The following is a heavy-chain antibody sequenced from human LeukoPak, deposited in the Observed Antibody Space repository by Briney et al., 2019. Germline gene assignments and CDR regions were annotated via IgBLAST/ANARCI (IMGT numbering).Heavy chain of an antibody. CDR2: ISYDGSNK. J-gene: IGHJ4*02. Sequence: GGSLRLSCAASGFSFRSYRMNWVRQAPGKGLEWVAVISYDGSNKYYADSVKGRFTISRDNSKNTLHLQMNSLRAEDTAVYYCARDRSDCSGGSCYSQAFDYWGQGTLVTVSS. CDR1: GFSFRSYR. V-gene: IGHV3-30-3*01. CDR3: ARDRSDCSGGSCYSQAFDY. D-gene: IGHD2-15*01.